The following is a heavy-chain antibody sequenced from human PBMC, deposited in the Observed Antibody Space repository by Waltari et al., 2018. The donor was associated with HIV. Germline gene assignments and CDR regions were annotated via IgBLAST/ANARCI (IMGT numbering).Heavy chain of an antibody. J-gene: IGHJ4*02. Sequence: VRLQESGPGLVKPSGTLSLSCAVSGVSISGNRWWTWVRQAPGRGLEWVGGVDRGGCTKWNPSLKIRLALSIDKSKNHFSLRLRSATAADTATYYCAAGEYYEVWGGLVGYFAVWGQGMLVIVSS. V-gene: IGHV4-4*02. CDR2: VDRGGCT. CDR3: AAGEYYEVWGGLVGYFAV. D-gene: IGHD3-3*01. CDR1: GVSISGNRW.